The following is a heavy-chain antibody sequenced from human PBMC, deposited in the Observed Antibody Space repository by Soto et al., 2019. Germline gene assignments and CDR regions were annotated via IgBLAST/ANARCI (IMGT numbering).Heavy chain of an antibody. V-gene: IGHV3-23*01. CDR2: ISGSGGST. CDR3: AKDGDSSGYYYLDYFDY. D-gene: IGHD3-22*01. J-gene: IGHJ4*02. CDR1: GFTFSSYA. Sequence: LRLSCAASGFTFSSYAMSWVRQAPGKGLEWVSAISGSGGSTYYADSVKGRFTISRDNSKNTLYLQMNSLRAEDTAVYYCAKDGDSSGYYYLDYFDYWGQGTLVTVSS.